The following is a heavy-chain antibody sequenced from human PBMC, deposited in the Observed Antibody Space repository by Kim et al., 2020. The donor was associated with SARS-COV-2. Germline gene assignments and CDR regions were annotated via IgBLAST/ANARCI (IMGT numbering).Heavy chain of an antibody. V-gene: IGHV3-7*03. CDR3: AREDRRITLVRGVKAALDI. CDR2: IKQDGSEK. D-gene: IGHD3-10*01. CDR1: GFTFSSHW. Sequence: GGSLRLSCAASGFTFSSHWMSWVRQAPGKGLEWVANIKQDGSEKYYVDSVRGRFTISRDNAKNTLYLQMNSLRAEDTAVYYCAREDRRITLVRGVKAALDIWGQGTMGTVSS. J-gene: IGHJ3*02.